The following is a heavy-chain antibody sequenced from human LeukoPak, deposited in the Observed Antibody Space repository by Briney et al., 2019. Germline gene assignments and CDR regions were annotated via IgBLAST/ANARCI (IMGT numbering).Heavy chain of an antibody. J-gene: IGHJ4*02. V-gene: IGHV3-20*04. CDR1: GFTFDDYG. Sequence: RPGGSLRLSCAASGFTFDDYGMSWVRQAPGKGLEWVSGINWNGGSTGYADSVKGRFTISRDNAKNSLYLQMNSLRAEDTALYYCARGQACGGDCYENFDYWGQRTLVTVSS. CDR3: ARGQACGGDCYENFDY. D-gene: IGHD2-21*02. CDR2: INWNGGST.